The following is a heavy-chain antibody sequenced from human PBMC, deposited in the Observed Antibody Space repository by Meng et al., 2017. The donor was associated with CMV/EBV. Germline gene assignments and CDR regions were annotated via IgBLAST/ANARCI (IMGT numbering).Heavy chain of an antibody. CDR2: IYTSGST. J-gene: IGHJ4*02. D-gene: IGHD4-17*01. Sequence: VPLQASAPVCVNPLSPPSLTWTVAGGSNSNYYCSWIRHPAGKGLEWIGRIYTSGSTNYNPSLKSRVTMSVDTSKNQFSLKLSSVTAADTAVYYCARGPEVDYGDYVGLDYWGQGTLVTVSS. CDR3: ARGPEVDYGDYVGLDY. V-gene: IGHV4-4*07. CDR1: GGSNSNYY.